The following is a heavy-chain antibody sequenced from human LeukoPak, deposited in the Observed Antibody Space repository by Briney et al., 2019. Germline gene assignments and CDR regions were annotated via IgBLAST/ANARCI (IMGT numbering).Heavy chain of an antibody. CDR3: ATYSSLNRREFQY. CDR2: IKTDGSGK. V-gene: IGHV3-7*01. CDR1: GFTFSNYW. J-gene: IGHJ1*01. Sequence: PGGSLRLSCEGSGFTFSNYWMGWVRQAPGKGLQWVANIKTDGSGKYYVDSVKGRFTISRDNTKNSLYLQMNSLRAEDTAVYYYATYSSLNRREFQYWGQGTLLTVSS. D-gene: IGHD3-22*01.